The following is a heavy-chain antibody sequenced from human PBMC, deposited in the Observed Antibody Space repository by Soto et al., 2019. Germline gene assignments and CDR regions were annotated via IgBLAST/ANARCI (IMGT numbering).Heavy chain of an antibody. Sequence: PGGSLRLSCAASGFTFSSYGMHWVRQAPGKGLEWVAVISYDGSNKYYADSVKGRFTISRDNSKNTLYLQMNSLRAEDTAVYYCAKEASPYYDILTGPDYWGQGTLVTVSS. CDR3: AKEASPYYDILTGPDY. CDR2: ISYDGSNK. J-gene: IGHJ4*02. CDR1: GFTFSSYG. D-gene: IGHD3-9*01. V-gene: IGHV3-30*18.